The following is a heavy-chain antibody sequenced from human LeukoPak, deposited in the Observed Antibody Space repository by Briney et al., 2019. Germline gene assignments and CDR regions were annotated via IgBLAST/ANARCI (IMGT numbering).Heavy chain of an antibody. V-gene: IGHV3-15*07. CDR1: GFIFSNAW. CDR2: IKSMTDGGTT. J-gene: IGHJ4*02. D-gene: IGHD4-17*01. Sequence: GGSLSLSCAASGFIFSNAWMNWVRQAPGKGLEWVGRIKSMTDGGTTEYAVIVKDRFTISRDDSKNTLYLQMSSLKTEDTAVYYCTTSWDDFGDREDHWGQGTLVTVSS. CDR3: TTSWDDFGDREDH.